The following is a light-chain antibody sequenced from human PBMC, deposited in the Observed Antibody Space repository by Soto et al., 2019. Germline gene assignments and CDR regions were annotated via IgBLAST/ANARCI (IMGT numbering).Light chain of an antibody. CDR2: GDS. J-gene: IGLJ1*01. V-gene: IGLV1-40*01. Sequence: QSVLTQPPSVSGAPGQRVTISCTGSGSNIGAGYDVHWYQHRPGTAPKLLVFGDSHRPSGVPDRFSGSKSGTSASLSITGLQAEDEGDYYCQSYDSPLDARYVFGTGTKLTGL. CDR3: QSYDSPLDARYV. CDR1: GSNIGAGYD.